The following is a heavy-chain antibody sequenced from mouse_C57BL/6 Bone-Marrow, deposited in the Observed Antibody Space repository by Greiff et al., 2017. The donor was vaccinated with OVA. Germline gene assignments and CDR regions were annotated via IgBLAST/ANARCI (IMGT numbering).Heavy chain of an antibody. J-gene: IGHJ3*01. CDR3: ARAPCYGYQAWFAY. Sequence: EVQGVESGGGLVKPGGSLKLSCAASGFTFSSYAMSWVRQTPEQRLEWVATISDGGSYTYYPDNVKGRFTISRDNAKNNLYLQRSHLKSDDTAMYYCARAPCYGYQAWFAYWGQGRLVTVSA. D-gene: IGHD2-9*01. CDR2: ISDGGSYT. CDR1: GFTFSSYA. V-gene: IGHV5-4*01.